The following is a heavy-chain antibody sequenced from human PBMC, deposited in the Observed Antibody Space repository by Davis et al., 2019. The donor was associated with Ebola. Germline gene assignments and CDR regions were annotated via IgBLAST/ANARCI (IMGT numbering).Heavy chain of an antibody. CDR2: ISSSSNYI. CDR3: AKVRDDY. Sequence: GGSLRLSCAASGFTFSSYSMNWVRQAPGKGLEWVSSISSSSNYIYYADSVKGRFTISRDNSKNTLYLQMNSLRAEDTALYYCAKVRDDYWGQGTLVTVSS. CDR1: GFTFSSYS. V-gene: IGHV3-21*04. J-gene: IGHJ4*02.